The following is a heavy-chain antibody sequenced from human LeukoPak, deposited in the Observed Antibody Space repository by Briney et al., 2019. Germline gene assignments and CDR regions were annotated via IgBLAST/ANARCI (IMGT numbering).Heavy chain of an antibody. J-gene: IGHJ4*02. CDR2: ISGSGGST. CDR1: GFSFSSYA. V-gene: IGHV3-23*01. CDR3: AKGHVAVTTAFHDY. D-gene: IGHD4-17*01. Sequence: GGSLRLSCAASGFSFSSYAMSWVRQVPGKGLERVSVISGSGGSTYYADSVKGRFTISRDNSKNTLYLQMNSLRAEDTAVYYCAKGHVAVTTAFHDYWGQGTLVTVSS.